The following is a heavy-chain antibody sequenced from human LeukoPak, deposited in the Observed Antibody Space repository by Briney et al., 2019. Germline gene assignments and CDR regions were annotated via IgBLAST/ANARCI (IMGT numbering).Heavy chain of an antibody. CDR2: ISGSGGST. CDR1: GFTFSSYG. D-gene: IGHD3-22*01. V-gene: IGHV3-23*01. CDR3: AKASYYYDSSGPGAFDY. J-gene: IGHJ4*02. Sequence: GGSLRLSCAASGFTFSSYGMSWVRQAPGKGLEWVSAISGSGGSTYYADSVKGRFTISRDNSKNTLYLQMNRLRAEDTAVYYCAKASYYYDSSGPGAFDYWGQGTLVTVSS.